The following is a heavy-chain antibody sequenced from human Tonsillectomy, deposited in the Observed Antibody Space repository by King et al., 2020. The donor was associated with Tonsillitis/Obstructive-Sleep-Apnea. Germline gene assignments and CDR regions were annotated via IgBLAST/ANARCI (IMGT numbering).Heavy chain of an antibody. V-gene: IGHV6-1*01. J-gene: IGHJ6*01. CDR3: ARSNWNPFDAYSGVDV. CDR2: TYYRSKWYN. Sequence: VQLQQSGPGLVKPSQTLSLTCVISGDSVSSNSATWNWIRQSPSRGLEWLGRTYYRSKWYNDYAVSAKSRVTINPDTSKNQFSLHLNSVTPEYTAVYYFARSNWNPFDAYSGVDVWGQGTTVTVSS. CDR1: GDSVSSNSAT. D-gene: IGHD1-20*01.